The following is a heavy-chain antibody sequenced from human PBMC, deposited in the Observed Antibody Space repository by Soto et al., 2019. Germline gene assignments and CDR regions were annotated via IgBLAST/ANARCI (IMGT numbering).Heavy chain of an antibody. CDR3: ARALGTGSGYYDLLLYYYGVDV. Sequence: ASVKVSCKASGGTFSSYTISWVRQAPGQGLEWMGRIIPILGIANYAQKFQGRVTITADKSTSTAYMELSSLRSEDTAVYYCARALGTGSGYYDLLLYYYGVDVWGQGATVTVSS. D-gene: IGHD3-3*01. CDR2: IIPILGIA. V-gene: IGHV1-69*02. J-gene: IGHJ6*02. CDR1: GGTFSSYT.